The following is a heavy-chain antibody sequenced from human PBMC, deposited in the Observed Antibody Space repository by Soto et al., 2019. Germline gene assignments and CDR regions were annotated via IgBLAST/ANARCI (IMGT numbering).Heavy chain of an antibody. V-gene: IGHV4-59*01. CDR2: IYYSGST. Sequence: PSETLSLTCTVSGGSISIFYWSWIRQSPGKGLEWIGNIYYSGSTNYNPSLKSRVTISLDTSKNQFSLRLNSLTAADTAVYYCARVRSGMDVWGQGTTVTVSS. CDR1: GGSISIFY. J-gene: IGHJ6*02. CDR3: ARVRSGMDV.